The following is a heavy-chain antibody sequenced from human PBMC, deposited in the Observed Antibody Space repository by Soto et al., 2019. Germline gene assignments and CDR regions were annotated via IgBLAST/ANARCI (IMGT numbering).Heavy chain of an antibody. J-gene: IGHJ4*02. CDR2: ISYDGSNK. D-gene: IGHD3-10*01. CDR1: GFTFSSYA. CDR3: ARGHYGSGMVNDYFDY. Sequence: QVQLVESGGGVVQPGRSLRLSCAASGFTFSSYAMHWVRQAPGKRLEWVAVISYDGSNKYYADSVQGRFTISRDNSKNTLYLQMNSLRAEDTAVYYCARGHYGSGMVNDYFDYWGQGTLVTVSS. V-gene: IGHV3-30-3*01.